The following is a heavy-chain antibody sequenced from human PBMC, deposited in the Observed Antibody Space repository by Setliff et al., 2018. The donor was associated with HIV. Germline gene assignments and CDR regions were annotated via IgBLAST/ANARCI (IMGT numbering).Heavy chain of an antibody. J-gene: IGHJ4*02. Sequence: PSETLSLTCSVSGGSINRGTYYWTWIRQSAGKGLEWIGHIYITGDTNYNPSLKSRVSISMDASKNKFSLKVTSVTSADTAVYYCAKGAGFYGDYTFDHWGQGRQVTVSS. D-gene: IGHD4-17*01. V-gene: IGHV4-61*10. CDR3: AKGAGFYGDYTFDH. CDR1: GGSINRGTYY. CDR2: IYITGDT.